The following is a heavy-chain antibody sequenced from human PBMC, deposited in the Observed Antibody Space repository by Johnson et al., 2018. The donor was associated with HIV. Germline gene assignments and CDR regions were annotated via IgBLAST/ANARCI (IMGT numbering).Heavy chain of an antibody. CDR2: ISYDGSNK. CDR3: AKGYYYDSKDAFNS. CDR1: GFTFSSYA. V-gene: IGHV3-30*04. D-gene: IGHD3-22*01. Sequence: QVQLVESGGGVVQPGRSLRLSCAASGFTFSSYAMHWVRQAPGKGLEWVAVISYDGSNKYYADSVKGRFTISRDNSKNTLYLQMNSLRAEDTAVYYCAKGYYYDSKDAFNSWGQGTMVTVSS. J-gene: IGHJ3*02.